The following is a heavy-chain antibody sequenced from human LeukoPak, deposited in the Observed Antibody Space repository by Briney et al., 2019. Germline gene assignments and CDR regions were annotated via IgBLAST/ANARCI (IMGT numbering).Heavy chain of an antibody. V-gene: IGHV3-11*01. CDR2: ISSSGTTI. CDR3: ARDLFGMAYYFDY. J-gene: IGHJ4*02. CDR1: GFTFSDYY. Sequence: GGSLRLSCAASGFTFSDYYMSWIRQAPGKGLEWVSYISSSGTTIYYADSVKGRFTISRDNAKNSLYLQMNSLKAEDTAVYYCARDLFGMAYYFDYWGQGTLVTVSS. D-gene: IGHD3-16*01.